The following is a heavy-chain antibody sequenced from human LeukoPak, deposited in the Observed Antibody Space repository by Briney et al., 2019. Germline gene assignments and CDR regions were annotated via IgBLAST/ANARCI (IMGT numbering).Heavy chain of an antibody. Sequence: SVKVSCKASGGTFSSYAISWVRQAPGQGLEWMGGIIPIFGTANYAQKFQGRVTITTDESTSTAYMELSSLRSEDTAVYYCARAPEDIVAPYVFDIWGQGTMVTVSS. CDR3: ARAPEDIVAPYVFDI. J-gene: IGHJ3*02. CDR2: IIPIFGTA. V-gene: IGHV1-69*05. CDR1: GGTFSSYA. D-gene: IGHD2-15*01.